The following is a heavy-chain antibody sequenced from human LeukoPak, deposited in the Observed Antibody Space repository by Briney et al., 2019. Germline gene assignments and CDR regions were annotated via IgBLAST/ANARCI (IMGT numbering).Heavy chain of an antibody. Sequence: GGSLRLSCAASGFAFSSYGIHWVRQAPGKGLEWVAVISYDGNNKYYADSVKGRFTFSRDNSKNTLYLQMNSLRAEDTAVYYCAKEISSWYFGYWGQGTLVTVSS. J-gene: IGHJ4*02. V-gene: IGHV3-30*18. CDR3: AKEISSWYFGY. CDR2: ISYDGNNK. D-gene: IGHD6-6*01. CDR1: GFAFSSYG.